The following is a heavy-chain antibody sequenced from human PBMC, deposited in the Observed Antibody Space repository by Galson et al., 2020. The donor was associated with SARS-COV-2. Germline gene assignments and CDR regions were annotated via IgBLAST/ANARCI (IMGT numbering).Heavy chain of an antibody. CDR1: GGSFSGYY. CDR3: AGYDSSGFGFDP. V-gene: IGHV4-34*01. CDR2: INHSGST. D-gene: IGHD3-22*01. J-gene: IGHJ5*02. Sequence: SETLSLTCAVYGGSFSGYYWSWIRQPPGKGLEWIGEINHSGSTNYNPSLKSRVTISVDTSKNQFSLKLSSVTAADTAVYSCAGYDSSGFGFDPWGQGTLVTVSS.